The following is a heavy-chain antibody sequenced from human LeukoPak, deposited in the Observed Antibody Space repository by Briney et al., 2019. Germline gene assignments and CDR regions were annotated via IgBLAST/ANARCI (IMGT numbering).Heavy chain of an antibody. V-gene: IGHV3-30*18. D-gene: IGHD6-19*01. J-gene: IGHJ4*02. Sequence: PGGSLRLSCAASGFTFSSYAMHWVRQAPGKGLEWVAVISSDGSHKFYGGPVKGRFTISRDNSKNTLYLQMDSLRAEDTALYYCAKDGGAAVAGTIDFWGQGTLVTVSS. CDR3: AKDGGAAVAGTIDF. CDR1: GFTFSSYA. CDR2: ISSDGSHK.